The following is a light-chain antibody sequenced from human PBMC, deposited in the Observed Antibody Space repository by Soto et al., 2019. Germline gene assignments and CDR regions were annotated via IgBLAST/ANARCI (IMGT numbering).Light chain of an antibody. CDR2: GAS. Sequence: EIVLPQSPVTLSLSQGERAFLSCRASQSVSSNYLAWFQKKPGQDPRILIYGASTRATGVPPRFSGSGSGTEFNLTISRLQSEDFAVYYCQKFNKWPWTFGQGTKVDIK. J-gene: IGKJ1*01. CDR3: QKFNKWPWT. CDR1: QSVSSN. V-gene: IGKV3-15*01.